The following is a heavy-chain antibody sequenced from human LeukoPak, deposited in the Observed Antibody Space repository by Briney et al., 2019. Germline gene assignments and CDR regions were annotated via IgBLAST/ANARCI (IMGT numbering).Heavy chain of an antibody. Sequence: GASVKVSCKASGYTFTSYGISWVRQAPGQGLEWMGWISAYNGNTNYAQKLQGRVTMTTDTSTSTAYMELRSLRSDDTAVYYCARGTMVRGVIIPGLDYWGQGTLVTVSS. CDR2: ISAYNGNT. J-gene: IGHJ4*02. V-gene: IGHV1-18*01. D-gene: IGHD3-10*01. CDR3: ARGTMVRGVIIPGLDY. CDR1: GYTFTSYG.